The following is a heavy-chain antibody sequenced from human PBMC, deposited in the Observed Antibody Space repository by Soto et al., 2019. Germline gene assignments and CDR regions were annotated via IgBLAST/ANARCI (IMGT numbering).Heavy chain of an antibody. CDR2: INNDGSTT. CDR3: VRGVIAVNCFDY. D-gene: IGHD2-15*01. J-gene: IGHJ4*02. Sequence: ELQLAESGGGLVQHGGSLRLSCAASGFTFNSYWMHWVRQVPGKGLVWVSRINNDGSTTNYADSVKGRFTISRDNARNTVYLQMNSLRADDTAVYYCVRGVIAVNCFDYWGQGTLVTVSS. V-gene: IGHV3-74*01. CDR1: GFTFNSYW.